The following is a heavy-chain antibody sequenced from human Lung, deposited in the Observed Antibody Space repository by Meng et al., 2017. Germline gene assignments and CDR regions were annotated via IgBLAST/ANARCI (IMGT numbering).Heavy chain of an antibody. CDR1: GDSVSSNSAA. CDR3: ARRQLCLAS. D-gene: IGHD1-1*01. J-gene: IGHJ5*01. Sequence: QLHLHLSGPGLVKLSQTLSLTCSISGDSVSSNSAAWNWIRQSPSRGLEWLGRTYYRYKWYHGYTVSVRSRITINPDTSKTQFSLQLNSVTPEHTAVYSCARRQLCLASWGQGTLVTVSS. V-gene: IGHV6-1*01. CDR2: TYYRYKWYH.